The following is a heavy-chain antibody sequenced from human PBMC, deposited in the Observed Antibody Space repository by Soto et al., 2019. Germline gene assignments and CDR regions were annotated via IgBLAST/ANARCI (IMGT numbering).Heavy chain of an antibody. CDR1: GFTFSDYY. D-gene: IGHD2-15*01. V-gene: IGHV3-11*06. J-gene: IGHJ6*02. CDR2: ISSSSSYT. Sequence: LRLSCAASGFTFSDYYMSWIRQAPGKGLEWVSYISSSSSYTNYADSVKGRFTISRDNAKNSLYLQMNSLRAEDTAVYYCARDQGYCSGGSCPWGMDVWGQGTTVTVSS. CDR3: ARDQGYCSGGSCPWGMDV.